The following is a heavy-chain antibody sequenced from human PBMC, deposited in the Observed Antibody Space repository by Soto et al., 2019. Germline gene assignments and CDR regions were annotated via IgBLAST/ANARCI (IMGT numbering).Heavy chain of an antibody. D-gene: IGHD1-26*01. J-gene: IGHJ4*02. CDR3: ARAFSEMGASTFDY. CDR2: IHYSGST. V-gene: IGHV4-59*12. CDR1: GGSISSDY. Sequence: SETLSLTCIVSGGSISSDYWSWIRLPPGKGLEWIGYIHYSGSTYYNPSLKSRVTISVDTSKNQFSLKLSSVSAADTAVYYCARAFSEMGASTFDYWGQGTMVTVSS.